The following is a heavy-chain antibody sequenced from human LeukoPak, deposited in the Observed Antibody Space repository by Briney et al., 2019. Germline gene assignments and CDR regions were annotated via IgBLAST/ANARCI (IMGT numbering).Heavy chain of an antibody. D-gene: IGHD6-19*01. CDR2: INHSGST. CDR3: ARGDLTSSSGCFDP. Sequence: SETLSLTCAVYGGSFSGYYWIWLRQPPGKGLEWIGEINHSGSTNYNPSLKSRVTISVDTSKNQFSLKLSSVTAADTAVYYCARGDLTSSSGCFDPWGQGTLVTVSS. J-gene: IGHJ5*02. CDR1: GGSFSGYY. V-gene: IGHV4-34*01.